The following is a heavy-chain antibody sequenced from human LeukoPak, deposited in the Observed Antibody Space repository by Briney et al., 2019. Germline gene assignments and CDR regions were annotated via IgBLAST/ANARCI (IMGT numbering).Heavy chain of an antibody. CDR2: INAGNGNT. J-gene: IGHJ4*02. CDR3: ARDGNDSSGYYLYYFDY. V-gene: IGHV1-3*01. Sequence: ASVKVSCKASGYTFTSYAMHWVRQAPGQRLEWMGWINAGNGNTKYSQKFQGRVTITRDTSASTAYMELSSLRSEDTAVYYCARDGNDSSGYYLYYFDYWGQGTLVTVSS. D-gene: IGHD3-22*01. CDR1: GYTFTSYA.